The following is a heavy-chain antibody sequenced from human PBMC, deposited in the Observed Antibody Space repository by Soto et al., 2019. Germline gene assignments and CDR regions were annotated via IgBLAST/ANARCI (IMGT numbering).Heavy chain of an antibody. CDR1: GFTVSSNY. V-gene: IGHV3-53*04. Sequence: SLRLSCAASGFTVSSNYMSWVRQAPGKRLEWVSVIYSGGSTYYADSVNGRFTISRHNSKNTLYLQMNSLRAEDTAVYYCAGRIAAAGVEYYYYYYYMDVWGKGTTVTVSS. CDR3: AGRIAAAGVEYYYYYYYMDV. J-gene: IGHJ6*03. D-gene: IGHD6-13*01. CDR2: IYSGGST.